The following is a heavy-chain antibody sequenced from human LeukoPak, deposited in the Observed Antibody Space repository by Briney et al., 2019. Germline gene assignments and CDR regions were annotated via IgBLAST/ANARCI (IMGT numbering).Heavy chain of an antibody. CDR2: ITSSSRYT. J-gene: IGHJ1*01. D-gene: IGHD3-22*01. V-gene: IGHV3-21*04. CDR1: VFTFSTYN. CDR3: AKVSDSSGSPPEYFQH. Sequence: GGSLRLSCAASVFTFSTYNMNWVRQAPGKGLEWVSSITSSSRYTFYADSVKGRFTISRDNAKNSLYLQMNSLRAEDTAVYYCAKVSDSSGSPPEYFQHWGQGTLVTVSS.